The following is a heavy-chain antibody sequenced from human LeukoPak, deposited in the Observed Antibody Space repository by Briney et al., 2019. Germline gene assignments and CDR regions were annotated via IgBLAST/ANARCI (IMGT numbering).Heavy chain of an antibody. CDR2: ISYDGSNK. V-gene: IGHV3-30*18. D-gene: IGHD3-3*01. Sequence: GGSLRLSCAASGFTFSSYGMHWVRQAPGKGLEWVAVISYDGSNKYYADSVKGRFTISRDNSKNTLYLQMNSLRAEDTAVYYCAKDFKRRAYYDFWSGYYPFDPWGQGTLVTVSS. CDR3: AKDFKRRAYYDFWSGYYPFDP. J-gene: IGHJ5*02. CDR1: GFTFSSYG.